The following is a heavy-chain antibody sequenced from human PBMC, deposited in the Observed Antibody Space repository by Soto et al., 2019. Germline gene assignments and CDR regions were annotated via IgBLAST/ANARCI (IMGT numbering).Heavy chain of an antibody. D-gene: IGHD3-22*01. CDR1: GGTFSSYA. Sequence: ASVKVSCKASGGTFSSYAISWVRQAPGRGLEWMGGIIPIFGTANYAQKFQGRVTITADKSTSTAYMELSSLRSEDTAVYYCATDSSGMTFNYWGQGTLVTVSS. CDR3: ATDSSGMTFNY. J-gene: IGHJ4*02. V-gene: IGHV1-69*06. CDR2: IIPIFGTA.